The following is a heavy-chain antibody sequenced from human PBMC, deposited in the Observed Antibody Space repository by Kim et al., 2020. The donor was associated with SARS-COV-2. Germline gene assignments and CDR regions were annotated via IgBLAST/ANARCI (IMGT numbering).Heavy chain of an antibody. Sequence: GGSVKGRFTIARDKSKNTLYLQMNSLRAEDTAVYYCAKGEDWAVTTDFDYWGQGTLVTVSS. D-gene: IGHD4-17*01. CDR3: AKGEDWAVTTDFDY. V-gene: IGHV3-23*02. J-gene: IGHJ4*02.